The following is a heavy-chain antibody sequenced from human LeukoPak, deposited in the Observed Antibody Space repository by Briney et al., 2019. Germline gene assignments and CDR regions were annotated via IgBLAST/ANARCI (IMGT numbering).Heavy chain of an antibody. D-gene: IGHD2-21*02. CDR2: IIPIFGTA. CDR1: GGTFSSYA. V-gene: IGHV1-69*13. J-gene: IGHJ6*02. CDR3: ARRSVETRGYYYYYGMDV. Sequence: GASVKVSCKASGGTFSSYAISWVRQAPGQGREWMGGIIPIFGTANYAQKFQGRVTITADESTSTAYMELSSLRSEDTAVYYCARRSVETRGYYYYYGMDVWGQGTTVTVSS.